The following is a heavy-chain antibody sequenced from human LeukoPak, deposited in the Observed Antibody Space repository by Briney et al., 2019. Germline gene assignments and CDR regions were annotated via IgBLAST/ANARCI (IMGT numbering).Heavy chain of an antibody. D-gene: IGHD3-9*01. J-gene: IGHJ5*02. V-gene: IGHV4-59*01. Sequence: SETLSLTCTVSGGSIRKYYWSWIRQPPGKGLEWIGYIYYTGTTNYNPSLKSRVTISVDTSKNQFSLKLTSVTAADTAMYYCARDRDFLTGRGFDPWGQGTLVTVSS. CDR2: IYYTGTT. CDR1: GGSIRKYY. CDR3: ARDRDFLTGRGFDP.